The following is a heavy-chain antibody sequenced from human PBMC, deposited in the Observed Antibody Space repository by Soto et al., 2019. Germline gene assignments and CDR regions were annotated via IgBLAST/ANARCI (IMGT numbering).Heavy chain of an antibody. V-gene: IGHV3-23*01. CDR1: RFTFSSFA. Sequence: GGSLRLSCVASRFTFSSFAMTWVRQAPGKGLEWVSSLSGSGGTTYYSDSVKGRFTISRDNSKNTLYLQMSSLRAEDTALYYCANGWRECTGGSCYSVHFGMDVWGQGTTVTVSS. J-gene: IGHJ6*02. CDR2: LSGSGGTT. CDR3: ANGWRECTGGSCYSVHFGMDV. D-gene: IGHD2-15*01.